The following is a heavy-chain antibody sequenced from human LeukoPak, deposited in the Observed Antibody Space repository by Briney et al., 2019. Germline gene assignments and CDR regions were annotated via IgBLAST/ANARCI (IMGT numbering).Heavy chain of an antibody. V-gene: IGHV4-59*02. D-gene: IGHD2-8*02. J-gene: IGHJ4*02. Sequence: SETLSLTCSVSGDSVTSTYWSWIRQPPGKGLEWIAYGHHSESSNYNPSFRSRVTIPVDTSRNQFSLRLTSVTAADTAVYYCARESAGSLHDSTAAFHYWSQGILVIVSS. CDR2: GHHSESS. CDR3: ARESAGSLHDSTAAFHY. CDR1: GDSVTSTY.